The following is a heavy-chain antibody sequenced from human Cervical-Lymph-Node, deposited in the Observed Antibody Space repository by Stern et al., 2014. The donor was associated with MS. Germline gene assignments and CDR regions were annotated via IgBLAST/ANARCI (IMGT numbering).Heavy chain of an antibody. CDR2: ISAYNGNT. J-gene: IGHJ4*02. Sequence: VHLVESGAEVKKPGASVKVSCKASGYTFTSYDISWVRQAPGQGLEWMGWISAYNGNTKYAQKLQGRVTMTTDTSTSTAYMELRSLRSDDTAVYYCARMSERESTSDYWGQGTLVTVSS. CDR1: GYTFTSYD. D-gene: IGHD2-2*01. CDR3: ARMSERESTSDY. V-gene: IGHV1-18*01.